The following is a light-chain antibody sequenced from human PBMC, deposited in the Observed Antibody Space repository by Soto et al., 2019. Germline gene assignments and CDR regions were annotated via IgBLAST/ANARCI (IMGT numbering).Light chain of an antibody. CDR2: INYDGTH. CDR1: SGYSNYA. J-gene: IGLJ3*02. Sequence: QPVLTQSPSASASLGASAKLTCTLSSGYSNYAIAWHQQQSGKGPRFLMKINYDGTHSKGDGFYDRFSGSSSGAERYLTICCLQSVGEADYYCLSLGTGIQVFGGGTKLTVL. CDR3: LSLGTGIQV. V-gene: IGLV4-69*01.